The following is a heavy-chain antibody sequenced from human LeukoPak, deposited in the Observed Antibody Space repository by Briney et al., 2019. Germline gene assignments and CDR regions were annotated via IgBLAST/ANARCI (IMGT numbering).Heavy chain of an antibody. CDR3: AKDLVSLKGGLFDY. CDR2: ISGSGAST. D-gene: IGHD1-14*01. CDR1: GFTFITYA. Sequence: PGGSLRLSCAASGFTFITYAMSWVRQAPGKGLEWVSVISGSGASTYYADSVKGRFTISRDNSKNTLYLQMNSLRAEDTAVYYCAKDLVSLKGGLFDYWGRGTLVTVSS. J-gene: IGHJ4*02. V-gene: IGHV3-23*01.